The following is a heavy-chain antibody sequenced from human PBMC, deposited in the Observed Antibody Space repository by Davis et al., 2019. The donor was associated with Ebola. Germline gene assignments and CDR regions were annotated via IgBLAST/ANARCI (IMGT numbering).Heavy chain of an antibody. CDR3: ARTLGYCSSTSCYYYFDY. V-gene: IGHV4-59*12. D-gene: IGHD2-2*01. J-gene: IGHJ4*02. CDR2: IYYSGST. Sequence: PSETLSLTCTVSGGSISSYYWSWIRQPPGKGLEWIGYIYYSGSTYYNPSLKSRVTISVDTSKNQFSLKLSSVTAADTAVYYCARTLGYCSSTSCYYYFDYWGQGTLVTVSS. CDR1: GGSISSYY.